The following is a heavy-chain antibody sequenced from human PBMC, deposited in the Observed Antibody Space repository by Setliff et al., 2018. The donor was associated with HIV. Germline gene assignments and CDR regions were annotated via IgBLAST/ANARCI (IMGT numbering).Heavy chain of an antibody. CDR1: GYTLTELS. CDR3: ATRAYDSSGYLRSRVSGAAFDI. Sequence: GASVKVSCKVSGYTLTELSIHWVRQAPGKGLGWMGGFDPEYDKTFYAQKFQGRVTMSEDTSTDTAYMELTSLRSEDTAVYYCATRAYDSSGYLRSRVSGAAFDIWGQGTMVTVSS. V-gene: IGHV1-24*01. CDR2: FDPEYDKT. D-gene: IGHD3-22*01. J-gene: IGHJ3*02.